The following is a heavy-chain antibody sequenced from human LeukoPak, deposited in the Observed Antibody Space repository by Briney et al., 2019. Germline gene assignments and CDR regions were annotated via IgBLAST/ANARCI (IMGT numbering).Heavy chain of an antibody. Sequence: ASVKVSCKASGYTFTSYGISWVRQAPGQGLEWMGWISAYNGNTKYAQKFQGRVTMTTDTSTSTAYMELRSLISDDTAVYHCARDSGIAARPGAFDIWGQGTMVTVS. CDR3: ARDSGIAARPGAFDI. CDR1: GYTFTSYG. CDR2: ISAYNGNT. V-gene: IGHV1-18*01. J-gene: IGHJ3*02. D-gene: IGHD6-6*01.